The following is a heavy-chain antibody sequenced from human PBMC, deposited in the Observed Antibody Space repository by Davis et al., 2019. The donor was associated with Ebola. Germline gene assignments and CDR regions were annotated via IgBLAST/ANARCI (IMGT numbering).Heavy chain of an antibody. CDR3: ARDLASSGWFGNFDY. Sequence: GESLKISCAASGFTFSNYAMTWVRQAPGKGLEWVSGIISSGVTTFYADSVKGRFTVSRDNSKNTLFLQVNSLRAEDTAVYYCARDLASSGWFGNFDYWGQGTLVTVSS. CDR2: IISSGVTT. V-gene: IGHV3-23*01. CDR1: GFTFSNYA. J-gene: IGHJ4*02. D-gene: IGHD6-19*01.